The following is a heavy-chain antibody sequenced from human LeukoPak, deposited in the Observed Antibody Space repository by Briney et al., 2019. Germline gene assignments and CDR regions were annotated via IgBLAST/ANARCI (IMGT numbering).Heavy chain of an antibody. Sequence: GGSLRLSCAASGFTFSSYAMHWVRQAAGKVLEWVAVISYDGSNKYYADSVKGRFTISRDNSKNTPYLQMNSLRAEDTAAYYCARAPGDYTDYWGQGTLVTVSS. V-gene: IGHV3-30*04. CDR2: ISYDGSNK. J-gene: IGHJ4*02. CDR1: GFTFSSYA. CDR3: ARAPGDYTDY.